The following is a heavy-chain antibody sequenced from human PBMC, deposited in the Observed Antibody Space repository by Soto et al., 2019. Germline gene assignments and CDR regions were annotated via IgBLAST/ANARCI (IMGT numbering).Heavy chain of an antibody. CDR1: GYTFTSYG. Sequence: GASVKVSCKASGYTFTSYGISWVRQAPGQGLEWMGWISAYNGNTNYAQKLQGRVTMTTDTSTSTAYMELRSLRSDDTAVYYCARNVAAAGTSYYYYGMDVWGQGTTVTV. D-gene: IGHD6-13*01. V-gene: IGHV1-18*04. J-gene: IGHJ6*02. CDR3: ARNVAAAGTSYYYYGMDV. CDR2: ISAYNGNT.